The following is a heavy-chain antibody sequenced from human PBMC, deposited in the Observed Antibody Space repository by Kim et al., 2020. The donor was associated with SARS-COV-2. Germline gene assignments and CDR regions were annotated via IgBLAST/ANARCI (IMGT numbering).Heavy chain of an antibody. CDR1: GYTFTGYY. D-gene: IGHD3-22*01. J-gene: IGHJ4*02. CDR2: INPNSGGT. V-gene: IGHV1-2*06. CDR3: ARTRGSSGYYYFDY. Sequence: ASGKVSCKASGYTFTGYYMHWVRQAHGQGLEWMGRINPNSGGTNYAQKFQGRVTMTRDTSISTAYMELSRLRSDDTAVYYCARTRGSSGYYYFDYWGQGTLVTVSS.